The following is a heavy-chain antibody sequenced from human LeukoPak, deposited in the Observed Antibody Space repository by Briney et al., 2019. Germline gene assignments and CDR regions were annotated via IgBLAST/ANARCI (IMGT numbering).Heavy chain of an antibody. Sequence: GASVKVSCKASGYTFTGYYMHWVRQAPGQGLEWMGWINPNSGGTNYAQKFQGRVTMTRDTSISTAYMELSRLRSDDTAVYYCARVLHYDILTGYYFPFDYWGQGTQVTVSS. D-gene: IGHD3-9*01. CDR3: ARVLHYDILTGYYFPFDY. CDR1: GYTFTGYY. V-gene: IGHV1-2*02. CDR2: INPNSGGT. J-gene: IGHJ4*02.